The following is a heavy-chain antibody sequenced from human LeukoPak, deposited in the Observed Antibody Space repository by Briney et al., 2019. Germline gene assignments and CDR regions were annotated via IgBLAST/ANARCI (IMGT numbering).Heavy chain of an antibody. J-gene: IGHJ4*02. Sequence: SETLSLTCTVSGGSISSYYWSRIRQPPGKGLEWIGYIYYSGSSNYNPSLKSRVTISVDTSKNQFSLKLSSVTAADTAVYYCARVVGATSFDYWGQGTLVTVSS. V-gene: IGHV4-59*01. CDR1: GGSISSYY. CDR2: IYYSGSS. D-gene: IGHD1-26*01. CDR3: ARVVGATSFDY.